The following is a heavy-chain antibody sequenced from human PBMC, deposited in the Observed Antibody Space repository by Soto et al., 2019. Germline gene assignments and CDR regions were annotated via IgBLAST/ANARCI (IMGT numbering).Heavy chain of an antibody. CDR3: ARRGYSSSWYYYYYYGMDV. D-gene: IGHD6-13*01. V-gene: IGHV1-8*01. CDR2: MNPNSGNT. Sequence: QVQLVQSGAEVKKPGASVKVSCKASGYTFTSYDINWVRHATGQGLEWMGWMNPNSGNTGYAQKFQGRVTXTXNXXISTAYMELSSLRSEDTAVYYCARRGYSSSWYYYYYYGMDVWGQGTTVTVSS. CDR1: GYTFTSYD. J-gene: IGHJ6*02.